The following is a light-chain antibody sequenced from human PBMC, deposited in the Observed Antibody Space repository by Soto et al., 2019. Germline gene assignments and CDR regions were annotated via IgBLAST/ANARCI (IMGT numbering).Light chain of an antibody. J-gene: IGLJ2*01. CDR2: DVY. Sequence: QSALTQPHSVSGSPGQSVTISCTGTSTDVGGYDLVSWYQLHPGKAPKLMIYDVYKRPSGVPDRLSASKSGNTASLTISGLQAEDEAYYYCSSYAGNYNVVFGGGTKLTVL. CDR3: SSYAGNYNVV. V-gene: IGLV2-11*01. CDR1: STDVGGYDL.